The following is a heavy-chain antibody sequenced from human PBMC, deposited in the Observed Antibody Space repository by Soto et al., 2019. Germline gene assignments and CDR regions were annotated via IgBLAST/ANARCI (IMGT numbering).Heavy chain of an antibody. CDR2: ISSSSNYI. CDR1: GFTFSSYS. V-gene: IGHV3-21*01. Sequence: GASLRLSCAASGFTFSSYSMNWVRQAPGKGLEWVSSISSSSNYIYYADSVKGRFTISRDNDKNSLYLQMNSLRAEDTAVYYCARAYYDFWSGDQNYGMDVWGQGTTVTVSS. CDR3: ARAYYDFWSGDQNYGMDV. J-gene: IGHJ6*02. D-gene: IGHD3-3*01.